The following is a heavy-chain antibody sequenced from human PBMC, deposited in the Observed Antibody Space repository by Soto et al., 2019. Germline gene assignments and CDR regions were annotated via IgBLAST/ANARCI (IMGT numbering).Heavy chain of an antibody. J-gene: IGHJ4*02. CDR3: ARDSNYGIPHYFDY. V-gene: IGHV3-23*01. D-gene: IGHD4-17*01. CDR2: ITNSGDST. Sequence: GGSLRLSCAASGFTFSSYAMNWVRQAPGKGLEWVSAITNSGDSTYYADSVKGRFTISRDNSENTLYLQMNSLRAEDTAVYYCARDSNYGIPHYFDYWGQGTLVTVSS. CDR1: GFTFSSYA.